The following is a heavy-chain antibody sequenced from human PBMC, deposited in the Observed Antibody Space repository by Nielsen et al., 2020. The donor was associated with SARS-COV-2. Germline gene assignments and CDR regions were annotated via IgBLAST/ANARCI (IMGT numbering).Heavy chain of an antibody. Sequence: ESLKISCTVSGGSISSSSYYWGWIRQPPGKGLEWIGSIYYSGSTYYNPSLKSRVTISVDTSKNQFSLKLSSVTAADTAVYYCAREKAGYYGMDVWGQGTTVTVSS. V-gene: IGHV4-39*02. D-gene: IGHD6-19*01. CDR3: AREKAGYYGMDV. CDR2: IYYSGST. CDR1: GGSISSSSYY. J-gene: IGHJ6*02.